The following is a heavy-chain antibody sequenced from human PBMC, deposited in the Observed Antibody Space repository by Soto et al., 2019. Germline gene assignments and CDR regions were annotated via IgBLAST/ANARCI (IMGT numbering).Heavy chain of an antibody. CDR3: AKERDTRSSSCFDS. CDR2: ISHDGTVK. V-gene: IGHV3-30*18. CDR1: RFTFSNYG. D-gene: IGHD5-18*01. Sequence: GSLRLSCAASRFTFSNYGMQWVRQAPGKGLEWVAVISHDGTVKYYADSVKGRFTISRDNFQNTLDLQMDSLRAEDTAVYYCAKERDTRSSSCFDSWGQGTQVTVSS. J-gene: IGHJ4*02.